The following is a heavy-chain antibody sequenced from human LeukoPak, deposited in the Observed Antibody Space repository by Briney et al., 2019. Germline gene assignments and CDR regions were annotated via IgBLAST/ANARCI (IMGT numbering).Heavy chain of an antibody. CDR2: MNPNSGNT. J-gene: IGHJ3*02. CDR3: ARPYPRLDDAFDI. V-gene: IGHV1-8*02. D-gene: IGHD3-16*01. Sequence: ASVKVSCKASGYTFTGYYMHWVRQAPGQGLEWMGWMNPNSGNTGYAQKFQGRVTMTRNTSISTAYMELSSLRSEDTAVYYCARPYPRLDDAFDIWGQGTMVTVSS. CDR1: GYTFTGYY.